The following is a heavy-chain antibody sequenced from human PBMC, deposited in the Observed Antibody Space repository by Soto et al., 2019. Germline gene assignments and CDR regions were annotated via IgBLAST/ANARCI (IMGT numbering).Heavy chain of an antibody. V-gene: IGHV3-21*01. J-gene: IGHJ4*02. CDR1: GFTFSSYS. Sequence: PGGSLRLSCAASGFTFSSYSMNWVRQAPGKGLEWVSSISSSSSYIYYADSVKGRFTISRDNAKNSLYLQMNSLRAEDTAVYYCARGLGYCSSTRCHNFDYWGQGTLVNVSS. D-gene: IGHD2-2*02. CDR3: ARGLGYCSSTRCHNFDY. CDR2: ISSSSSYI.